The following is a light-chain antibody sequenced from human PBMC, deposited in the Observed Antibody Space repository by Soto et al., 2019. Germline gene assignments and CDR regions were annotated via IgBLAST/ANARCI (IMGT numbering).Light chain of an antibody. CDR3: QQYNIWPLT. CDR1: QSVSNN. V-gene: IGKV3-15*01. CDR2: GAS. Sequence: EIVMTQSPATLSVSPGERATLSCRASQSVSNNLAWYQQKPGQAPRFLIYGASTRATGIPARFSGSGSGTEFTLTISSLQSEDFAVYYCQQYNIWPLTFGGGTKVEIK. J-gene: IGKJ4*01.